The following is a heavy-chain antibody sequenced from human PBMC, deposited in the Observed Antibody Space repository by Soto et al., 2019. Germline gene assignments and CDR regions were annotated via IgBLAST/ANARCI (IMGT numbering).Heavy chain of an antibody. V-gene: IGHV2-26*01. CDR3: ARTDSSGPYYYYYGMDV. J-gene: IGHJ6*02. CDR1: GFSRSNARMG. D-gene: IGHD6-25*01. CDR2: IFSNDEK. Sequence: GPTLVNPTETLTLTFTVSGFSRSNARMGVSWIRQPPGKALEWLAHIFSNDEKSYSTSLKSRLTISKDTSKSQVVLTMTNMDPVDTATYYCARTDSSGPYYYYYGMDVWGQGTTVTVSS.